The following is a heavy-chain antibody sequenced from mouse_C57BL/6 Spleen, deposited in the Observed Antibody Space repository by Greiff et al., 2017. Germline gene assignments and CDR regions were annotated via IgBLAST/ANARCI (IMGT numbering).Heavy chain of an antibody. Sequence: QVQLQQPGAELVRPGSSVKLSCKASGYTFTSYWMHWVKQRPIQGLEWIGNIDPSDSETNYNQKFKDKATLTVDKSSSTAYMQLSSLTSEDSAVYYCAREEDDCGSSPPYAMDYWGQGTSVTVSS. D-gene: IGHD1-1*01. J-gene: IGHJ4*01. CDR1: GYTFTSYW. CDR2: IDPSDSET. CDR3: AREEDDCGSSPPYAMDY. V-gene: IGHV1-52*01.